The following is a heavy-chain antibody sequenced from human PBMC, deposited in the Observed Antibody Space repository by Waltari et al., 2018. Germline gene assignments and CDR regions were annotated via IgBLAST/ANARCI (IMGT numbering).Heavy chain of an antibody. CDR2: IKTDGTEK. D-gene: IGHD1-1*01. Sequence: EEQLVESGGGLVQPGESLRRSCEASGFTFIDYWMTWVRQAPGKGLEGVANIKTDGTEKNYVNSVKGRFTISRDNAKNSLSLQMDSLRAEDTAVYYCARLWNGPDCWGQGTLVTVSS. CDR3: ARLWNGPDC. J-gene: IGHJ4*02. V-gene: IGHV3-7*03. CDR1: GFTFIDYW.